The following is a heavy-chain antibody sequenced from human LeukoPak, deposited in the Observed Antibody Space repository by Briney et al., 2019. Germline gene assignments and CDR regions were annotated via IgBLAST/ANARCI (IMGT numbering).Heavy chain of an antibody. CDR2: ISYDGSNK. CDR3: ASLYQLLPPYGATLDY. D-gene: IGHD2-2*01. Sequence: GGSLGLSCAASGFTFSSYAMHWVRQAPGKGLEWVAVISYDGSNKYYADSVKGRFTISRDNSKNTLYLQMNSLRAEDTAVYYCASLYQLLPPYGATLDYWGQGTLVTVSS. CDR1: GFTFSSYA. J-gene: IGHJ4*02. V-gene: IGHV3-30-3*01.